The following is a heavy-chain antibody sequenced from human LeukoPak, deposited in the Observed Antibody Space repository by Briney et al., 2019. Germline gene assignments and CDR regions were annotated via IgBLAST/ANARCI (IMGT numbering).Heavy chain of an antibody. V-gene: IGHV1-46*01. J-gene: IGHJ5*02. D-gene: IGHD1-26*01. CDR3: ARDYSGEWEQLTGWWFDP. CDR2: INPSGDFR. Sequence: GASVKVSCKASGYTFTSYDINWVRQAPGQGLEWMAIINPSGDFRSYAQKFQGRLTVTRDMSTRTVYMELSDLRPEDTAVYYCARDYSGEWEQLTGWWFDPWGQGTLVIVSS. CDR1: GYTFTSYD.